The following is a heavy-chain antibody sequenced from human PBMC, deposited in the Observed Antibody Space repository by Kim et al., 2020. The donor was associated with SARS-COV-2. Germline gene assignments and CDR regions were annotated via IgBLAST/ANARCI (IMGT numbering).Heavy chain of an antibody. D-gene: IGHD3-3*01. V-gene: IGHV3-30*01. Sequence: YYADSVKGRFTISRDNSKNTLYLQMNSLRAEDTAVYYCARDLFKPRAFDIWGQGTMVTVSS. CDR3: ARDLFKPRAFDI. J-gene: IGHJ3*02.